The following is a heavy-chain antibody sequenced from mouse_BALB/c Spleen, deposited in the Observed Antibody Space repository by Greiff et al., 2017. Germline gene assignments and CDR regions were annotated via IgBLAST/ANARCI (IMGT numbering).Heavy chain of an antibody. CDR1: GFTFSSYG. Sequence: EVKLVESGGDLVKPGGSLKLSCAASGFTFSSYGMSWVRQTPDKRLEWVATISSGGSYTYYPDSVKGRFTISRDNAKNTLYLQMSSLKSEDTAMYYCARLGRRNDAMDYWGQGTSVTVSS. V-gene: IGHV5-6*02. D-gene: IGHD4-1*01. J-gene: IGHJ4*01. CDR3: ARLGRRNDAMDY. CDR2: ISSGGSYT.